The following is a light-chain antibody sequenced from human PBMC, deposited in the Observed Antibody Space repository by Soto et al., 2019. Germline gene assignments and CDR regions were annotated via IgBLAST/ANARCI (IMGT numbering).Light chain of an antibody. Sequence: DLQMTQSPSTLSASVGDRVTITCRASQGISIDLNWYQQKPGKAPKLLIYAASTLQTGVPSRLTASGSGTDFTLTISRLQPEDSATYYCQQYENLPITCGQGTRLEIK. CDR2: AAS. J-gene: IGKJ5*01. V-gene: IGKV1-33*01. CDR3: QQYENLPIT. CDR1: QGISID.